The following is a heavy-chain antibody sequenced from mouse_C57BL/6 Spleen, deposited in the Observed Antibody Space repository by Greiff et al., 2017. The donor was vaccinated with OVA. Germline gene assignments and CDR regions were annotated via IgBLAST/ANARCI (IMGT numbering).Heavy chain of an antibody. CDR2: IDPETGGT. Sequence: QVQLKQSGAELVRPGASVTLSCKASGYTFTDYEMHWVKQTPVHGLEWIGAIDPETGGTAYNQKFKGKAILTADKSSSTAYMELRSLTSEDSAVYYCTRSTMVQAWFAYWGQGTLVTVSA. CDR3: TRSTMVQAWFAY. CDR1: GYTFTDYE. V-gene: IGHV1-15*01. D-gene: IGHD2-2*01. J-gene: IGHJ3*01.